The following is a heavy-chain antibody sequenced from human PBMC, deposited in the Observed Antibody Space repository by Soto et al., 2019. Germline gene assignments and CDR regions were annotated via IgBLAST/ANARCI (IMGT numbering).Heavy chain of an antibody. D-gene: IGHD6-6*01. Sequence: ASVKVSCKASGYTFTGYYMHWVRQAPGQGLEWMGWINPNSGGTNYAQKFQGWVTVTRDTSISTAYMELSRLRSDDTAVYYCARDSSSLGAFDIWGQGTMVTVSS. CDR3: ARDSSSLGAFDI. CDR1: GYTFTGYY. CDR2: INPNSGGT. J-gene: IGHJ3*02. V-gene: IGHV1-2*04.